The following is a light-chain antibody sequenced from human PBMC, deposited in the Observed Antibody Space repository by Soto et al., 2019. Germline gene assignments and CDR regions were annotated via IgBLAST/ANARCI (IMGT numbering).Light chain of an antibody. V-gene: IGLV1-47*01. CDR1: RSNIGSAI. J-gene: IGLJ3*02. CDR3: VAWDDNLSSRV. Sequence: QSVLTQPPSLSGTPGQTVTISCIGSRSNIGSAIVHWYQQLPGTPPKHLIYMNNQRPSGVPDRFSGSKSGTSASLVITGLRPEDEADYYCVAWDDNLSSRVFGGGTKVTVL. CDR2: MNN.